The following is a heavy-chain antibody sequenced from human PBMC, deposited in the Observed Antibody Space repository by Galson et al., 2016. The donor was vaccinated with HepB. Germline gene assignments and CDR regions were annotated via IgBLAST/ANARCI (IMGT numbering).Heavy chain of an antibody. D-gene: IGHD5-18*01. V-gene: IGHV3-30*18. CDR2: ISFDGINQ. CDR3: VKDREPRYSYDSKPNYYYDALDV. J-gene: IGHJ6*02. Sequence: SLRLSCAVAGFTFSNYGMHWVRQAPGKGLEWVAVISFDGINQYYPDSVKGRFTISRDNSKNTLYLQMNSLGAEDTAVYYCVKDREPRYSYDSKPNYYYDALDVWGQGTTVTVS. CDR1: GFTFSNYG.